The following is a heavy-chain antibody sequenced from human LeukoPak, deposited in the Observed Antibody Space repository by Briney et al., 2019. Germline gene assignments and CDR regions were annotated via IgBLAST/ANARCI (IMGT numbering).Heavy chain of an antibody. Sequence: GRSLRLSCIASGFTFNTYGMHWVRQAPGKGLEWVALIWYDGSNTLYADSVKGRFTVSRDDSKNTLYLQMNGLRAEDTAVYYCAKGGSPLTGDSHWGQGTMVTVSS. J-gene: IGHJ3*01. CDR3: AKGGSPLTGDSH. D-gene: IGHD7-27*01. V-gene: IGHV3-33*06. CDR2: IWYDGSNT. CDR1: GFTFNTYG.